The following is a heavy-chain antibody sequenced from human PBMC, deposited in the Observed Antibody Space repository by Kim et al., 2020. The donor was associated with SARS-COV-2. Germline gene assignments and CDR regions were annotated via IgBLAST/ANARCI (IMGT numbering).Heavy chain of an antibody. CDR3: ARDPYDSSGYGAFDY. Sequence: GGSLRLSCVGSGFAFSTSGMTWVRQVPGKGLEGVANIKEDGRDTYYVASVKGRFTISRDNAKSSVYLQMNSLRAEDTAVYYCARDPYDSSGYGAFDYWGQGTLVTVAS. V-gene: IGHV3-7*01. CDR2: IKEDGRDT. CDR1: GFAFSTSG. J-gene: IGHJ4*02. D-gene: IGHD3-22*01.